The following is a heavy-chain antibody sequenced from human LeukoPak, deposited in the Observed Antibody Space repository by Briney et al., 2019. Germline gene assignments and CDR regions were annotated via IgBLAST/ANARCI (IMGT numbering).Heavy chain of an antibody. J-gene: IGHJ4*02. CDR2: VIGNGRST. Sequence: PGGSLRLSCATSGFSVSSYWLTWSGQSPAKGLCWASRVIGNGRSTSYADSVKGRFTISRDNAKNTLYLHMTSLRVEDSAVYYCVRSFRIPYCSGNSCYPTDFDFWGQGTLVTVSS. D-gene: IGHD2-15*01. CDR3: VRSFRIPYCSGNSCYPTDFDF. V-gene: IGHV3-74*01. CDR1: GFSVSSYW.